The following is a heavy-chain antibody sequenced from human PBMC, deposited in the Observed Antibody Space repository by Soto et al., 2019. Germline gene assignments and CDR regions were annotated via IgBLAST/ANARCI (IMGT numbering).Heavy chain of an antibody. CDR3: ARLAEYCNGIKCYSNFDF. CDR2: MNPSSGET. Sequence: ASVKVSCKTSGHNFTNFDINWVRQAPGRGLVWMGWMNPSSGETGSAQNFQGRVTMTRDISTRTFFMQLTSLRSEDTAIYCCARLAEYCNGIKCYSNFDFWGRGTQVTVSS. V-gene: IGHV1-8*01. CDR1: GHNFTNFD. J-gene: IGHJ4*01. D-gene: IGHD2-15*01.